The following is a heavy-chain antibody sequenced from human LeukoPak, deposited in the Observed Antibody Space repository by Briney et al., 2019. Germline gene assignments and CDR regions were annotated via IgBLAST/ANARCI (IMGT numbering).Heavy chain of an antibody. CDR1: GFTFTSYT. D-gene: IGHD3-10*01. Sequence: GGSLRLSCAASGFTFTSYTMNWVRQAPGKGLEWVSSISSSSSYIYYADSVKGRFTISRDNAKNSLYLQMNSLRAEDTAVYYCARDGSGRVPEMSAPDYWGQGTLVTVSS. CDR3: ARDGSGRVPEMSAPDY. V-gene: IGHV3-21*01. CDR2: ISSSSSYI. J-gene: IGHJ4*02.